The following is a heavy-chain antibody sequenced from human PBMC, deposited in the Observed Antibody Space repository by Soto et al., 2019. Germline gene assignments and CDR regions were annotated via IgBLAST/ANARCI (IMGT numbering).Heavy chain of an antibody. V-gene: IGHV3-30*18. CDR2: ISYDGSNK. J-gene: IGHJ3*02. D-gene: IGHD3-16*02. CDR1: GFTFSSYG. Sequence: QVQLVESGGGVVQPGRSLRLSCAASGFTFSSYGMHWVRQAPGKGLEWVAVISYDGSNKYYADSVKGRFTISRDNSKNTLYLQMNSLRAEDTAVYYCANGRDMITFWGVIPPARHDAFDIWGQGTMVTVSS. CDR3: ANGRDMITFWGVIPPARHDAFDI.